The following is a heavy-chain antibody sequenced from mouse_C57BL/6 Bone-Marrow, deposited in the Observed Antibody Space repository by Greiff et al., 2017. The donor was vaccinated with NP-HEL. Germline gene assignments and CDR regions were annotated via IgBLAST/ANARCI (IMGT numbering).Heavy chain of an antibody. CDR1: GYTFTSYW. CDR3: AQGLSRSNYHDY. D-gene: IGHD2-5*01. Sequence: QVQLQQPGAELVKPGASVKLSCKASGYTFTSYWMQWVKQRPGQGLEWIGEIDPSDSYTNYNQKFKGKATLTVDTSSSTAYMQLSSLTSEDSAVYYCAQGLSRSNYHDYGGQGTTLTVSS. CDR2: IDPSDSYT. V-gene: IGHV1-50*01. J-gene: IGHJ2*01.